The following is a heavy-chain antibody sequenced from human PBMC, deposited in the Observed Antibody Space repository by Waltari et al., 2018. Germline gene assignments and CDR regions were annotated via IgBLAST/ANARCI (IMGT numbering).Heavy chain of an antibody. Sequence: QVQLQESGPGLVKPSETLSLTCTVSGGSISSYYWSWIRQPPGKGLEWIGYIYYSGSTNYTPSLKSRVTISVDTSKTQFSLKLSSVTAADTAVYYCARGGVRGVISYYFDYWGQGTLVTVSS. CDR3: ARGGVRGVISYYFDY. D-gene: IGHD3-10*01. J-gene: IGHJ4*02. CDR2: IYYSGST. CDR1: GGSISSYY. V-gene: IGHV4-59*01.